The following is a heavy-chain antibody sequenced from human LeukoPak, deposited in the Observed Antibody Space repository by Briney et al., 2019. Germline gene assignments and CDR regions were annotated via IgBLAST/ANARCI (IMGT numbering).Heavy chain of an antibody. CDR1: GGSFSGYY. J-gene: IGHJ3*02. CDR3: ARGQNHAFDI. CDR2: INHSGST. D-gene: IGHD2/OR15-2a*01. V-gene: IGHV4-34*01. Sequence: PSETLSLTCAVYGGSFSGYYWSWIRQPPGKGLEWIGEINHSGSTNYNPSLKSRVTISVDTSKNQFSLKLSSVTAADTAVYYCARGQNHAFDIWGQGTMVTVSS.